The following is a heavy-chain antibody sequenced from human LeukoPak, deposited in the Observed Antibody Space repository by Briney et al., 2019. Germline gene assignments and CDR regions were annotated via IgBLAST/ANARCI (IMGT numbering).Heavy chain of an antibody. CDR1: GFTFSTYR. Sequence: GCSLRLSCESSGFTFSTYRMNSVHQAPGQGLDWVSSIRTSTYIYCAASVKGRFTISRDNARSSLYLQMNSMGAEDTAMYYCARDTDYSRSFTYYYMDVWGKGTTVTVSS. V-gene: IGHV3-21*01. CDR2: IRTSTYI. D-gene: IGHD4-11*01. CDR3: ARDTDYSRSFTYYYMDV. J-gene: IGHJ6*03.